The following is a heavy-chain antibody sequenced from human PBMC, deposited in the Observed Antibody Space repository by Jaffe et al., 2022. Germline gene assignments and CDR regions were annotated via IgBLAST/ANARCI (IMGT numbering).Heavy chain of an antibody. CDR1: GGSISSSSYY. V-gene: IGHV4-39*01. Sequence: QLQLQESGPGLVKPSETLSLTCTVSGGSISSSSYYWGWIRQPPGKGLEWIGSIYYSGSTYYNPSLKSRVTISVDTSKNQFSLKLSSVTAADTAVYYCARLIVVVPAVDMGFDPWGQGTLVTVSS. CDR3: ARLIVVVPAVDMGFDP. D-gene: IGHD2-2*01. J-gene: IGHJ5*02. CDR2: IYYSGST.